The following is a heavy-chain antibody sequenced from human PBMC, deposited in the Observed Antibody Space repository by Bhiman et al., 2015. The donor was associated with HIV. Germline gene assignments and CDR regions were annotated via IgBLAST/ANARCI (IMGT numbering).Heavy chain of an antibody. CDR2: LSSTSTYI. Sequence: EVQLVESGGGXVKPGGSLRLSCAASGFTFSSYTMSWVRQAPGKGLDWVSSLSSTSTYIHYADAVKGRFTISRDNAKNSLYLQMNSLRAGDTAVYYCAREVTPGGPRYYFDFWGQGTLVTVSS. V-gene: IGHV3-21*03. CDR3: AREVTPGGPRYYFDF. J-gene: IGHJ4*02. D-gene: IGHD2-21*02. CDR1: GFTFSSYT.